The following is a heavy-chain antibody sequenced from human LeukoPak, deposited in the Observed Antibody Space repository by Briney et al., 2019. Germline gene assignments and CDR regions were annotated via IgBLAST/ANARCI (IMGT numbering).Heavy chain of an antibody. CDR3: AKSGYNRFDY. J-gene: IGHJ4*02. Sequence: GGSLRLSCAAFGFTFSSSAMSWVRQAPGKGLEWVSSISGSGSGGSTYYADSVKGRFTISRDNSKNTLYLQMNSLIAEDTAVYYCAKSGYNRFDYWGQGTRVTVSS. D-gene: IGHD5-24*01. CDR1: GFTFSSSA. CDR2: ISGSGSGGST. V-gene: IGHV3-23*01.